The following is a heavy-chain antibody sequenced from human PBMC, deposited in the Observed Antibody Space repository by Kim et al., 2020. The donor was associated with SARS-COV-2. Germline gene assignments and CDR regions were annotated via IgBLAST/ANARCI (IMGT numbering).Heavy chain of an antibody. J-gene: IGHJ6*02. CDR1: GGTFSSYT. V-gene: IGHV1-69*04. CDR3: ARDPTTADYYYYGMDV. Sequence: SVKVSCKASGGTFSSYTISWVRQAPGQGLEWMGRIIPILGIANYAQKFQGRVTITADKSTSTAYMELSSLRSEDTAVYYCARDPTTADYYYYGMDVWGQGTTVTVSS. CDR2: IIPILGIA. D-gene: IGHD1-1*01.